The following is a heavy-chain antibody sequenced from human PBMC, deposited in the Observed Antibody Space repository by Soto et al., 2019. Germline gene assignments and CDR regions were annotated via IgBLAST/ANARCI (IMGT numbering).Heavy chain of an antibody. Sequence: PSETLSLTCTVSGGSISSSSYYWGWIRQPPGKGLEWIGSIYYSGSTYYNPSLKSRVTISVDTSKNQFSLKLSSVTAADTAVYYCASPKIAFYNWFDPRGQRTPVTVSS. CDR3: ASPKIAFYNWFDP. CDR1: GGSISSSSYY. V-gene: IGHV4-39*01. J-gene: IGHJ5*02. CDR2: IYYSGST. D-gene: IGHD3-3*02.